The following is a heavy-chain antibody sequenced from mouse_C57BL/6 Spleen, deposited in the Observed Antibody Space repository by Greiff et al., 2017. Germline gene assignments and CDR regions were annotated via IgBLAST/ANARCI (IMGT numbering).Heavy chain of an antibody. V-gene: IGHV1-82*01. CDR2: IYPGDGDT. CDR1: GYAFSSSW. Sequence: QVQLQQSGPELVKPGASVKISCKASGYAFSSSWMNWVKQRPGKGLEWIGRIYPGDGDTNYNGKFKGNATLTADKSSSTAYMQLSSLTSEDSAVYFCARDHYSNYEFAYGGQGALVTVSA. CDR3: ARDHYSNYEFAY. J-gene: IGHJ3*01. D-gene: IGHD2-5*01.